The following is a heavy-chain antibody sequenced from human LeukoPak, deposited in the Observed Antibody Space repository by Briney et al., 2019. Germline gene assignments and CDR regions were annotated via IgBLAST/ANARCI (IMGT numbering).Heavy chain of an antibody. D-gene: IGHD3-22*01. Sequence: SETLSLTCTVSGGSISSYYWSWIRQPAGKGLEWIGRIYTSGSTNYNPSLKSRVTMSVDTSKNQFSLKLSSMTAADTAVYYCARGAYYYDSSGLNHEAFDIWGQGTLVTVSS. V-gene: IGHV4-4*07. CDR3: ARGAYYYDSSGLNHEAFDI. CDR1: GGSISSYY. CDR2: IYTSGST. J-gene: IGHJ1*01.